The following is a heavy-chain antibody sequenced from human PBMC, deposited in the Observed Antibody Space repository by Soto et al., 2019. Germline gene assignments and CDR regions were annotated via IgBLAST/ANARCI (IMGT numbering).Heavy chain of an antibody. CDR1: GFSLSSNEMG. CDR3: AHWGPDSTNMTTGGFDS. Sequence: SGPTLVNPTQTLTLTCTFSGFSLSSNEMGVGWIRQPPGKALEWLAFIYWDDDKRYSPSLSSRLNITKDTSNNQVLLIMTNVERVGSATSYCAHWGPDSTNMTTGGFDSWGQGTLVTVSS. V-gene: IGHV2-5*02. D-gene: IGHD2-8*01. CDR2: IYWDDDK. J-gene: IGHJ4*02.